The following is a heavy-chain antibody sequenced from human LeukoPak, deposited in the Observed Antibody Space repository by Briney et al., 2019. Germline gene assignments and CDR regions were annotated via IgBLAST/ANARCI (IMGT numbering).Heavy chain of an antibody. CDR2: ISSSSSYI. D-gene: IGHD3-10*01. CDR3: ASPPYGSGSYGNT. J-gene: IGHJ5*02. CDR1: GFTLSKYA. V-gene: IGHV3-21*01. Sequence: GRSLRLSCEGSGFTLSKYAMHWVRQAPGKGLEWVSSISSSSSYIYYADSVKGRFTISRDNAKNSLYLQMNSLRAEDTAVYCCASPPYGSGSYGNTWGQGTLVTVSS.